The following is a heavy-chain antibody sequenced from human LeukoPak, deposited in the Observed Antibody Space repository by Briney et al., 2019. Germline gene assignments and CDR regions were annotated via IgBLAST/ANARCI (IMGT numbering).Heavy chain of an antibody. CDR1: GFTYSSFA. CDR3: ARSSSWDYYFDY. V-gene: IGHV3-30*14. Sequence: GGSLRLSCAASGFTYSSFAIHWVRQAPGKGLEWVAVISYDGYNKYYADSVKGRFTISRDNSKNTLYLQMNSLRAEDTAVYYCARSSSWDYYFDYWGQGTLVTVSS. D-gene: IGHD6-13*01. J-gene: IGHJ4*02. CDR2: ISYDGYNK.